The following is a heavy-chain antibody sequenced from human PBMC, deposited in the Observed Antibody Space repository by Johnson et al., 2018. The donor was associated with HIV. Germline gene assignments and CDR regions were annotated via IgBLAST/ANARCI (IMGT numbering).Heavy chain of an antibody. CDR3: ARLPSGYSRDAFHI. CDR1: GFSVSRNH. Sequence: VQLVESGGGVVQPGGSLRLSCGASGFSVSRNHMNWVRQVPGKGLEWVSVIYSGGSTYYADSVRGRFTISRDNSKNTLYLQMHSLRAEDTAFYYCARLPSGYSRDAFHIWGQGTMVTVSS. J-gene: IGHJ3*02. D-gene: IGHD5-18*01. CDR2: IYSGGST. V-gene: IGHV3-66*02.